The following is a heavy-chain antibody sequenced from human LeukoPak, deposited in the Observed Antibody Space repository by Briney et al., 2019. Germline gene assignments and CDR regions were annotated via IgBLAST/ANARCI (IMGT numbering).Heavy chain of an antibody. V-gene: IGHV3-21*01. CDR3: ARDRGYDFWSGYSEQYYFDY. CDR2: ISSSSSYI. CDR1: GFTFSSYS. Sequence: GGSLRLSCAASGFTFSSYSMNWVRQAPGKGLEWVSSISSSSSYIYYADSVKGRFTISRDNAKNSLYLQMNSLRAEDTAVYYCARDRGYDFWSGYSEQYYFDYWGQGTLVTVSS. J-gene: IGHJ4*02. D-gene: IGHD3-3*01.